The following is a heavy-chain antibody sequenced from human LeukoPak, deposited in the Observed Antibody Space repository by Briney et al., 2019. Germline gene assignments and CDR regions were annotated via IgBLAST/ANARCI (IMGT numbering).Heavy chain of an antibody. CDR2: ISGSGGST. CDR3: AKLVGATTNDAFDI. V-gene: IGHV3-23*01. Sequence: GGSLRLSCAASAFSLNAYNMNWVRQAPGKGLEWVSAISGSGGSTYYADSVKGRFTISRDNSKNTLYLQMNSLRAEDTAVYYCAKLVGATTNDAFDIWGRGTMVTVSS. CDR1: AFSLNAYN. D-gene: IGHD1-26*01. J-gene: IGHJ3*02.